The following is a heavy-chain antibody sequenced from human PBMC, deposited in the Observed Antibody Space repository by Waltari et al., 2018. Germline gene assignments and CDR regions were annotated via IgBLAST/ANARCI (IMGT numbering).Heavy chain of an antibody. D-gene: IGHD2-2*01. CDR1: GGTFSSYA. J-gene: IGHJ4*02. V-gene: IGHV1-69*01. CDR2: IIPSFGTS. CDR3: ASLGGSTSPYFDY. Sequence: QVQLVQSGAEVKKPGSSVKVSCKASGGTFSSYAISWVRQAPGQGLEWMGGIIPSFGTSNYAQKVQGRGTMTADESTSTADMGLSSLGSEDTAVYYCASLGGSTSPYFDYWGQGTLVTVSS.